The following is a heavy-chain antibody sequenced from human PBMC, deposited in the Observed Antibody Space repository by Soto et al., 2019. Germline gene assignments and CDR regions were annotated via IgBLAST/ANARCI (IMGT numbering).Heavy chain of an antibody. CDR2: ISSNGGST. J-gene: IGHJ1*01. CDR3: VIPADSSSWGPGQYFQH. D-gene: IGHD6-13*01. Sequence: GGSLRLSCSASGFTFSSYAMHWVRQAPGKGLEYVSAISSNGGSTYYADSVKGRFTISRDNSKNTLYLQMSSLRAEDRAGYYCVIPADSSSWGPGQYFQHWGQGTLVTVSS. CDR1: GFTFSSYA. V-gene: IGHV3-64D*09.